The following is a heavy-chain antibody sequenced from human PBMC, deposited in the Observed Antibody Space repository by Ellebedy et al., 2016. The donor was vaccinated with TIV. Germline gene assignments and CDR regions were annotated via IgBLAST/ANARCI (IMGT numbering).Heavy chain of an antibody. V-gene: IGHV3-23*01. J-gene: IGHJ2*01. Sequence: GESLKISXAASGFTFSKYGIHWVRQAPGKGLEWVSSISGRGIMTYYEDSVKGRFTISRDNSNNSLYLQMNNLRAEDTAIYYCAKDPYYGSGYFDLWGRGSLVTVSS. D-gene: IGHD3-10*01. CDR3: AKDPYYGSGYFDL. CDR2: ISGRGIMT. CDR1: GFTFSKYG.